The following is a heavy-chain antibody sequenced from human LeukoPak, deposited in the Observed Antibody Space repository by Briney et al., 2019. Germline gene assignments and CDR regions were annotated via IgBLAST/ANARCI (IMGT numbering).Heavy chain of an antibody. J-gene: IGHJ3*02. D-gene: IGHD2-8*01. CDR2: INSDGSST. Sequence: GGSLRLSCAASGFTFSSYWVHWVRQAPGKGLVWVSRINSDGSSTSYADAVKGRFTISRDNAKNTAYLQMNSLRAEDTAVYYCARVQGHPPNGLDIWGQGTMVTVSS. CDR1: GFTFSSYW. CDR3: ARVQGHPPNGLDI. V-gene: IGHV3-74*01.